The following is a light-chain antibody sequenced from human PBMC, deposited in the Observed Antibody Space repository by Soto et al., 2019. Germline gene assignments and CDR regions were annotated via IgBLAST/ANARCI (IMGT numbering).Light chain of an antibody. CDR3: SSYTSSRTRV. J-gene: IGLJ3*02. V-gene: IGLV2-14*01. Sequence: QSVLTQPASVSGSPGQSITISCTGTTSDVGGYNYVSWYQQHPGKAPKLMIYEVRNRPAGVSHRFSGSQSGNRASLTISGLQAEDEADYYCSSYTSSRTRVFGGGTQLTVL. CDR1: TSDVGGYNY. CDR2: EVR.